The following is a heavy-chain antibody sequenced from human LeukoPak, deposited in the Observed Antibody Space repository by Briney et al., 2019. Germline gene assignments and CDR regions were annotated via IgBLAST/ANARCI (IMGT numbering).Heavy chain of an antibody. J-gene: IGHJ4*02. CDR3: ARGRYDGPFDY. D-gene: IGHD3-3*01. CDR1: SASLSSGGSY. Sequence: PSQTLSLTCSVSSASLSSGGSYWRWIRQHPGRGLEWIGYVYYGGGTYYNPSLKSRVFISLDTPKNQFFLNLTSVTAADTAVYYWARGRYDGPFDYWGQGTLVTVSS. V-gene: IGHV4-31*03. CDR2: VYYGGGT.